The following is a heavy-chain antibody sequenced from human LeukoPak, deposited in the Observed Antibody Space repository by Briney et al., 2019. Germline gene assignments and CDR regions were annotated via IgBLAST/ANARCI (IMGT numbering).Heavy chain of an antibody. CDR2: SRSKANSYTT. CDR1: GSTFSDHN. Sequence: GGSLRLSCAASGSTFSDHNMDWVRQVPGKGLEWVGRSRSKANSYTTEYAASVKGRFTISRDDSQNSLYLHMKSLKTEDTAVYYCARNYYCDYWGQGTLVTVSS. V-gene: IGHV3-72*01. J-gene: IGHJ4*02. CDR3: ARNYYCDY. D-gene: IGHD1-7*01.